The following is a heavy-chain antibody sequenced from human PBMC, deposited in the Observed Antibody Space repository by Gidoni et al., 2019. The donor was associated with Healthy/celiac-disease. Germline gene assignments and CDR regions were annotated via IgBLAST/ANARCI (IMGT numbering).Heavy chain of an antibody. CDR2: ISYDGSNK. J-gene: IGHJ3*02. V-gene: IGHV3-30*18. CDR1: GFTFSSYG. Sequence: QVQLVESGGGVVQPGRSLRLSCAASGFTFSSYGMHWVRQAPGKGLEWVAVISYDGSNKYYADSVKGRFTISRDNSKNTLYLQMNSLRAEDTAVYYCAKDSPFDDNIAFDIWGQGTMVTVSS. D-gene: IGHD3-9*01. CDR3: AKDSPFDDNIAFDI.